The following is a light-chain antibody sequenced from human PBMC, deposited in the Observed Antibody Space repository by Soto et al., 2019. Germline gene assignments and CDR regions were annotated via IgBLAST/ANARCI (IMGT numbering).Light chain of an antibody. CDR2: GNS. Sequence: QSVLTQPPSVSGAPGQRVTVSCTGSSSNIGAGYDVHWYQQLPGPAPQLLIYGNSKRPSGVPDRFSGSKSGTSASLAITGLQAEDEADYDCQSYDSSLSVVFGGGTKLTVL. CDR1: SSNIGAGYD. V-gene: IGLV1-40*01. CDR3: QSYDSSLSVV. J-gene: IGLJ2*01.